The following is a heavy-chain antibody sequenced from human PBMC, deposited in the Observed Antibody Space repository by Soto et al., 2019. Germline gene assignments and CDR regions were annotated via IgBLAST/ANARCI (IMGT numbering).Heavy chain of an antibody. CDR3: ARGAPPILWFGELPPLY. V-gene: IGHV3-74*01. Sequence: PGGSLRLSCAASGFTFSSYWMHWVRQAPGKGLVWVSRINSDGSSTSYADSVKGRFTISRDNAKNTLYLQMNSLRAEDTAVYYCARGAPPILWFGELPPLYWGQGTLVTVSS. CDR1: GFTFSSYW. J-gene: IGHJ4*02. D-gene: IGHD3-10*01. CDR2: INSDGSST.